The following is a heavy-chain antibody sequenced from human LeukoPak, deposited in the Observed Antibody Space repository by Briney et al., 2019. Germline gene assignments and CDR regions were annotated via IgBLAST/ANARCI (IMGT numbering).Heavy chain of an antibody. Sequence: QPGGSLRLSCAASGFTFSSYEMNWVRQAPGKGLEWVSYISSSGSTIYYADSVKGRFTISRDNAKNSLYLQMNSLRAEDTAVYCCARDTPGVYYGSGSYYTYYFDYWGQGTLVTVSS. CDR1: GFTFSSYE. J-gene: IGHJ4*02. CDR3: ARDTPGVYYGSGSYYTYYFDY. CDR2: ISSSGSTI. D-gene: IGHD3-10*01. V-gene: IGHV3-48*03.